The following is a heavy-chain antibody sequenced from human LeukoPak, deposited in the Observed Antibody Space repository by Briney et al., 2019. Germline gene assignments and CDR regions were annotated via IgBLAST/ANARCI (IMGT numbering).Heavy chain of an antibody. J-gene: IGHJ5*02. Sequence: ASVKVSCKASGYTFTGYYMHWVRQAPGQGREWMGWINPNSGGTNYAQKFQGRVTMTRDTSISTAYMVLSRLRSDDTTVYYWTRRVVVLVPTDDNWSDPWGQGTLVTVSS. V-gene: IGHV1-2*02. CDR1: GYTFTGYY. D-gene: IGHD2-2*01. CDR3: TRRVVVLVPTDDNWSDP. CDR2: INPNSGGT.